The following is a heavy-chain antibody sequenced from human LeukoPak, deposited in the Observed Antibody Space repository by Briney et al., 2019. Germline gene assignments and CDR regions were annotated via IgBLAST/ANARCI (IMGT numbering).Heavy chain of an antibody. J-gene: IGHJ4*02. D-gene: IGHD5-18*01. CDR1: GFAFSSYA. Sequence: PGGSLRHSCSASGFAFSSYALHWVRQAPGKGPEYVSAITSDGGTTYYADSVKGRFTISRDNSKNTLYLQMSSLRPEDTAVYHCARRGYSYGYADYWGQGTLITVSS. CDR3: ARRGYSYGYADY. V-gene: IGHV3-64D*06. CDR2: ITSDGGTT.